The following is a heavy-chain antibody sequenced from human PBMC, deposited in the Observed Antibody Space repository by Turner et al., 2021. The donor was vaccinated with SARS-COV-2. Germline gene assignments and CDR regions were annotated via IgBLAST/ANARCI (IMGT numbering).Heavy chain of an antibody. Sequence: EVQLVESGGGLVQPGGSLRLSCAASGFTFSNSDMNWVHQAQGKGLEWVSGVSWNGSRTHYADSVKGRFIISRDNSRNTLYLQTNSLRTRGYTYDAVADYWGQGTLVTVSS. CDR1: GFTFSNSD. CDR2: VSWNGSRT. V-gene: IGHV3-35*01. CDR3: ADY. D-gene: IGHD5-18*01. J-gene: IGHJ4*02.